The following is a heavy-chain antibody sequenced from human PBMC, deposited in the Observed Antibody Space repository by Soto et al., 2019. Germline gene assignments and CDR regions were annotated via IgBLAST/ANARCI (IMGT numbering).Heavy chain of an antibody. CDR2: ISVYNYNT. V-gene: IGHV1-18*01. Sequence: QVQLVQSGAEVKKPRASVKVSFKSSGYSFSNYDIAWVREAPGQSMEWMGWISVYNYNTNYAQKLQGRVTMTRDISTSTAYMELRSLISDDTAGYYCARGGGYYGSGTYPFDYWGQGTLVTVSS. J-gene: IGHJ4*02. CDR3: ARGGGYYGSGTYPFDY. D-gene: IGHD3-10*01. CDR1: GYSFSNYD.